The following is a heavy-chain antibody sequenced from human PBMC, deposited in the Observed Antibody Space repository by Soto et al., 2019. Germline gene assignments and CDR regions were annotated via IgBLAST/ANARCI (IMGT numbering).Heavy chain of an antibody. V-gene: IGHV3-74*03. CDR2: LSSDGFGA. J-gene: IGHJ4*02. Sequence: AGGSLTLSCAASDFRLRPYWMHWFRQVPGRGLEWVARLSSDGFGAAYADSVKGRFFISRDIARNTLSLQMNSLRADDTAVYYCARDLGGSDYSGRGTSVTVSS. CDR1: DFRLRPYW. CDR3: ARDLGGSDY. D-gene: IGHD3-16*01.